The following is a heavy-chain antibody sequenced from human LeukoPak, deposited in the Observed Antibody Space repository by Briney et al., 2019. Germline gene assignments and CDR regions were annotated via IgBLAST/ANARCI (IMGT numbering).Heavy chain of an antibody. CDR3: ARDCSSTSCYDY. CDR2: INPNSGGT. V-gene: IGHV1-2*02. CDR1: GYTFTAYY. J-gene: IGHJ4*02. D-gene: IGHD2-2*01. Sequence: ASVKVSCKASGYTFTAYYMHLVRQAPGQGLEWMGWINPNSGGTNYAQKFQGRVTMTRDTSISTAYMELSRLRSDDTAVYYCARDCSSTSCYDYWGQGTLVTVSS.